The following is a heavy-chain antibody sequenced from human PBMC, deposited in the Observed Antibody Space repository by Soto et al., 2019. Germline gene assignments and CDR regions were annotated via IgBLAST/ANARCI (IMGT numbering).Heavy chain of an antibody. CDR1: GYTFTSYG. Sequence: GASVKVSCKASGYTFTSYGISWVRRAPGQGLEWMGWISAYNGNTNYAQKLQGRVTMTTDTSTSTAYMELRSLRSDDTAVYYCARSLYAQVAATPLFDYWGQGTLVTVSS. J-gene: IGHJ4*02. CDR3: ARSLYAQVAATPLFDY. CDR2: ISAYNGNT. V-gene: IGHV1-18*04. D-gene: IGHD2-15*01.